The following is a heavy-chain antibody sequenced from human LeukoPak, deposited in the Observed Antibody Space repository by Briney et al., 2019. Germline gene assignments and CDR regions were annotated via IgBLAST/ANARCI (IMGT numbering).Heavy chain of an antibody. J-gene: IGHJ4*02. CDR3: ARVQKWELLPIDY. V-gene: IGHV3-30-3*01. D-gene: IGHD1-26*01. Sequence: GGSLRLSCAASGFTFSSYAMHWVRQAPGKGLEWVAVISYDGSNKYYADSVKGRFTISRDNSKNTLYLQMNSLRAEDTAVYYCARVQKWELLPIDYWGLGTLVTVSS. CDR1: GFTFSSYA. CDR2: ISYDGSNK.